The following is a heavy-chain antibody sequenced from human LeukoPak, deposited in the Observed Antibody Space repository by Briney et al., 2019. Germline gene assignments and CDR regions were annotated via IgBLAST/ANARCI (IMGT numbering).Heavy chain of an antibody. CDR1: GYTFTAYH. CDR3: ACDVAKVTPGDH. D-gene: IGHD4-17*01. Sequence: EASVKVPCKASGYTFTAYHVHWVRQAPGQGLEWMGHINPNSGDTWYAQKFQGRVTMTRDTSISTTYVELSRLRSDDTALYCCACDVAKVTPGDHWGQGTLVTVSS. J-gene: IGHJ4*02. V-gene: IGHV1-2*06. CDR2: INPNSGDT.